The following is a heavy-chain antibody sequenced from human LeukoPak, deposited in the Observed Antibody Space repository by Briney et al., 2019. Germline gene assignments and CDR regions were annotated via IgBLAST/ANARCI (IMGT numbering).Heavy chain of an antibody. CDR2: VSYSGST. CDR1: GGSISSYY. D-gene: IGHD4-17*01. V-gene: IGHV4-59*01. J-gene: IGHJ3*02. Sequence: SVTLSLTCTVSGGSISSYYWSWIRQPPGKGLEWIGYVSYSGSTNYNTSLKSRVTISVDTSKNQFSLKLSSVTAADTAVYYCARGLGYGEYLVPFDIWGQGTLVTVSS. CDR3: ARGLGYGEYLVPFDI.